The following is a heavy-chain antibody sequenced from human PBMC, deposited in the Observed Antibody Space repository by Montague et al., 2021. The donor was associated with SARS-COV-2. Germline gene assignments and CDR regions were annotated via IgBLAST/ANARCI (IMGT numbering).Heavy chain of an antibody. J-gene: IGHJ3*02. CDR2: IYWDDDK. Sequence: PALVKPTQTLTLTCTFSGFSLSTSGVGVGWIRQPPGKALEWLALIYWDDDKRYSPSLKSRLTITKDTSKNQVVLTMTNMDSVDTATYYCVHSYYDILTGYLDAFDIWGQGTMVTVSS. D-gene: IGHD3-9*01. CDR3: VHSYYDILTGYLDAFDI. V-gene: IGHV2-5*02. CDR1: GFSLSTSGVG.